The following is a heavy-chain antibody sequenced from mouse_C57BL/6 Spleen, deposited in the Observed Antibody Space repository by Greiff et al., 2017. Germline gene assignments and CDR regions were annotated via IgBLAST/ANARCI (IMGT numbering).Heavy chain of an antibody. CDR1: GYTFTSYW. Sequence: QVQLKQPGAELVKPGASVKMSCKASGYTFTSYWITWVKQRPGQGLEWIGDIYPGSGSTNYNEKFKSKATLTVDTSSSTAYMQLSSLTSEDSAVYYCARNYYGSSYVSRYFGVWGTGTTGTVSS. D-gene: IGHD1-1*01. CDR2: IYPGSGST. CDR3: ARNYYGSSYVSRYFGV. J-gene: IGHJ1*03. V-gene: IGHV1-55*01.